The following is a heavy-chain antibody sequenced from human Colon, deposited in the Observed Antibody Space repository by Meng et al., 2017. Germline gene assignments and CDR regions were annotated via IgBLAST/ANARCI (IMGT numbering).Heavy chain of an antibody. D-gene: IGHD6-19*01. CDR2: INSDGSTT. V-gene: IGHV3-74*01. CDR3: ARRLDYYYGMDV. CDR1: GFTLSRYW. Sequence: GESLSLSCAASGFTLSRYWMHWVRQAPGKGQGWVSRINSDGSTTSYADSVKGRFTISRDNAKNTLYLQMNSLRAEDTAVYYCARRLDYYYGMDVWGQGTTVTVSS. J-gene: IGHJ6*02.